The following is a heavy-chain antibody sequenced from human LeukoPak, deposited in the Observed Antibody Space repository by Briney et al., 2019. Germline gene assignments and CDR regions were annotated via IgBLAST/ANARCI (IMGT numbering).Heavy chain of an antibody. Sequence: SETLSLTCTVSGYSISSGYYWGWIRQPPGKGLEWIGSIYHSGSTYYNPSLKSRVTISGDTSKNQFSLRLSSVTAADTAVYYCARDLDAFDIWGQGTMVTVSS. CDR1: GYSISSGYY. CDR3: ARDLDAFDI. CDR2: IYHSGST. V-gene: IGHV4-38-2*02. J-gene: IGHJ3*02.